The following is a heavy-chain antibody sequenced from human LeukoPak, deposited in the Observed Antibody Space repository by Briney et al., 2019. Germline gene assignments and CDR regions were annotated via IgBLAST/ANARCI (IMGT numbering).Heavy chain of an antibody. D-gene: IGHD5-18*01. Sequence: PGESLKISCKGSGYNFTSYWIGWVRQMPGKGLEWMGIIYPGDSDTRYSPSFQVQVTLSADKSISTAYLQWSSLKAWETAMYYCARQSGYSYGYYVYWGRGTLVTVSS. V-gene: IGHV5-51*01. CDR1: GYNFTSYW. CDR3: ARQSGYSYGYYVY. CDR2: IYPGDSDT. J-gene: IGHJ4*02.